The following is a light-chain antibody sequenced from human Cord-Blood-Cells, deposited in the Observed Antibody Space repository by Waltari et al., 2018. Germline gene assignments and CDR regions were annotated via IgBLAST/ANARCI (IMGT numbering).Light chain of an antibody. CDR2: STS. CDR1: TGAVTSGYS. J-gene: IGLJ3*02. V-gene: IGLV7-43*01. CDR3: LLYYGGAQV. Sequence: QTVVTQEPSLTVSPGGTVTLTCASSTGAVTSGYSPNWFQQKPGQAPRALIDSTSNKHSWTPARFSGSLLGGKAALTLSGVQPEDEAEYYCLLYYGGAQVFGGGTKLTVL.